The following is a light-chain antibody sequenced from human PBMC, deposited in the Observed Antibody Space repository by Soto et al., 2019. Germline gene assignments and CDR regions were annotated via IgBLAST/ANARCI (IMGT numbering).Light chain of an antibody. Sequence: EIVMTQSLATLSVSLGEGATLSCRASQSVSSNLAWYQQKPGQAPRLLIYGASTRATGIPARFSGSGSGTEFTLTISSLQSEDFAVYYCQQYNNWPPKFGQGTKVDIK. CDR3: QQYNNWPPK. J-gene: IGKJ1*01. V-gene: IGKV3-15*01. CDR1: QSVSSN. CDR2: GAS.